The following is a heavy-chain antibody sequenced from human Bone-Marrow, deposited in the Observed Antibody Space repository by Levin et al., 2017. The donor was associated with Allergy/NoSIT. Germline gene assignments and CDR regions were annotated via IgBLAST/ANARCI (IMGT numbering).Heavy chain of an antibody. CDR2: ISYDGSNK. CDR1: GFTFSSYA. J-gene: IGHJ5*02. CDR3: ARDQLHLNWFDP. D-gene: IGHD2-2*01. V-gene: IGHV3-30-3*01. Sequence: PGGSLRLSCAASGFTFSSYAMHWVRQAPGKGLEWVAVISYDGSNKYYADSVKGRFTISRDNSKNTLYLQMNSLRAEDTAVYYCARDQLHLNWFDPWGQGTLVTVSS.